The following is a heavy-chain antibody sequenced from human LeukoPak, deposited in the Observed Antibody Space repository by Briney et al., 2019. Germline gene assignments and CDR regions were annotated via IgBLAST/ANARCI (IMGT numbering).Heavy chain of an antibody. D-gene: IGHD6-19*01. CDR2: ISGSGGST. V-gene: IGHV3-23*01. CDR3: AKGESSGWYDAFDI. CDR1: GFTFSSYA. J-gene: IGHJ3*02. Sequence: GGSLRLSCAASGFTFSSYAMSWVRQAPGKGLDWVSGISGSGGSTYYADSVKGWFSISRDNSKNTLYLQMNSLRAEDTAVYYCAKGESSGWYDAFDIWGQGTMVIVSS.